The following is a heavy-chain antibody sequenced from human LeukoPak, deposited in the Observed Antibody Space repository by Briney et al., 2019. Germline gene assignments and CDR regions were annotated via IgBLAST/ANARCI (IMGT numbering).Heavy chain of an antibody. V-gene: IGHV4-38-2*02. CDR2: IYHDGRT. CDR1: GYSISSGYC. Sequence: SETLSLTCTVSGYSISSGYCWGWIRQPPGKGLEWIGTIYHDGRTYFNPSLKSRVTISLDTSKNQFSLKLSSVTAADTAVYYCARVSRGYTYGSYSYYYYMDVWGKGTTVTVSS. D-gene: IGHD5-18*01. CDR3: ARVSRGYTYGSYSYYYYMDV. J-gene: IGHJ6*03.